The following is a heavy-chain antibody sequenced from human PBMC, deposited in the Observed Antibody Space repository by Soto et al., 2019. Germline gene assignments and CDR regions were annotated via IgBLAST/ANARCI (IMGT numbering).Heavy chain of an antibody. V-gene: IGHV4-38-2*02. CDR1: GYSISSGYY. D-gene: IGHD4-17*01. J-gene: IGHJ6*02. Sequence: SETLSLTCAVSGYSISSGYYWGWIRQPPGKGLEWIGSIYHSGSTYYNPSLKSRVTISVDTSKNQFSLKLSSVTAADTAVYYCAREIRSKVTTVYYYYYGMDVWGQGTTVTVSS. CDR3: AREIRSKVTTVYYYYYGMDV. CDR2: IYHSGST.